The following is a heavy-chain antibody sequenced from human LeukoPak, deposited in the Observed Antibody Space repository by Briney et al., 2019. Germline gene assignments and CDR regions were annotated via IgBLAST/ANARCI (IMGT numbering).Heavy chain of an antibody. CDR2: ISYDGSNK. J-gene: IGHJ3*02. CDR3: ARDLANYYGSGSYWNDAFDI. D-gene: IGHD3-10*01. Sequence: PGGSLRLSCAASGFTFSSYAMHWVRQAPGKGLEWVAVISYDGSNKYYADSVKGRFTISRDNSKNTLYLQMNSLRAEDTAVYYCARDLANYYGSGSYWNDAFDIWGQGTMVTVSS. CDR1: GFTFSSYA. V-gene: IGHV3-30-3*01.